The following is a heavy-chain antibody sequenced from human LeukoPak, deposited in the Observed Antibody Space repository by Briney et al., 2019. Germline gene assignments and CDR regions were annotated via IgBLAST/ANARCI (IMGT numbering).Heavy chain of an antibody. D-gene: IGHD3-10*01. CDR1: GFTFSSYE. CDR2: ISSSGSTI. Sequence: PGGSLRLSCAASGFTFSSYEMNWVRQAPGKGLEWVSYISSSGSTIYYADSVKGRFTISRDNAKNSLYLQMNSLRAEDTAVYYCARDSSYGSGRWLFYYYMDVWGKGTTVTISS. J-gene: IGHJ6*03. V-gene: IGHV3-48*03. CDR3: ARDSSYGSGRWLFYYYMDV.